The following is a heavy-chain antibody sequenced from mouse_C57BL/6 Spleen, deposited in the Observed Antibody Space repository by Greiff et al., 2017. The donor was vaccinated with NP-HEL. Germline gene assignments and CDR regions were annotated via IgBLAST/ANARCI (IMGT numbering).Heavy chain of an antibody. CDR3: ARNWDVYFDY. Sequence: VQLKESGPELVKPGASVKMSCKASGYTFTDYNMHWVKQSHGKSLEWIGYINPNNGGTSYNQKFKGKATLTVNKSSSTAYMELRSLTSEDSAVYYCARNWDVYFDYWGQGTTLTVSS. CDR2: INPNNGGT. CDR1: GYTFTDYN. V-gene: IGHV1-22*01. D-gene: IGHD4-1*01. J-gene: IGHJ2*01.